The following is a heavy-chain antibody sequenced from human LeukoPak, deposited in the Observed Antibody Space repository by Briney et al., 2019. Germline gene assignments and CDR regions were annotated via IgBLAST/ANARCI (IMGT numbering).Heavy chain of an antibody. CDR1: GGTFSSYA. Sequence: SVKVSCKASGGTFSSYAISWVRQAPGQGLEWIGWIVVGSGHTNYAQKFQERVTITRDMSTSTAYMDLSSLISEDTAVYYCAADPLYCSSTTCSGDYMDVWGKGTTVSVSS. CDR3: AADPLYCSSTTCSGDYMDV. V-gene: IGHV1-58*02. CDR2: IVVGSGHT. J-gene: IGHJ6*03. D-gene: IGHD2-2*01.